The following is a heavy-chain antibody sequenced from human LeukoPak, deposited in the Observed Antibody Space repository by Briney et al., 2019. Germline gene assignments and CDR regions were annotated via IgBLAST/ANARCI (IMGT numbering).Heavy chain of an antibody. J-gene: IGHJ4*02. V-gene: IGHV3-43D*04. CDR2: ISWGGGST. CDR3: AKDRSGNSYGHFDY. CDR1: GFTFDDYA. Sequence: GGSLRLSCAASGFTFDDYAMHWVRHAPGKGLEWVSLISWGGGSTYYADSVKGRFTISRDNSKNSLYLHMNSLGAEDTALYYCAKDRSGNSYGHFDYWGQGTLVTVSS. D-gene: IGHD3-10*01.